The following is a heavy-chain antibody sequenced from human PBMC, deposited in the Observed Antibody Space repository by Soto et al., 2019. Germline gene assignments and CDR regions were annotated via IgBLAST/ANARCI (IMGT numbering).Heavy chain of an antibody. J-gene: IGHJ4*02. Sequence: NPSETLSLTCAVSGGSISSGGYSWSWIRQPPGKGLEWIGYIYHSGSTYYNPSLKSRVTISVDRSKNQFSLKLSSVTAADTAVYYCARGSWILTGYYLGYWGQETLVTVSS. CDR2: IYHSGST. CDR1: GGSISSGGYS. D-gene: IGHD3-9*01. V-gene: IGHV4-30-2*01. CDR3: ARGSWILTGYYLGY.